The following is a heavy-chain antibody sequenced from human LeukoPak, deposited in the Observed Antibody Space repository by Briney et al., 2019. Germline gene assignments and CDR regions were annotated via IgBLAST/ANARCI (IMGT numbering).Heavy chain of an antibody. J-gene: IGHJ4*02. D-gene: IGHD3-10*01. CDR3: ARSYNRVVLLYY. V-gene: IGHV4-59*12. Sequence: SETLSLTCTVSGGSISSYYWSWIRQPPGKGLEWIGYIYYSGSTNYNPSLKSRVTISVDTSKNQFSLKLSSVTAADTAVYYCARSYNRVVLLYYWGQGTLVTVSS. CDR1: GGSISSYY. CDR2: IYYSGST.